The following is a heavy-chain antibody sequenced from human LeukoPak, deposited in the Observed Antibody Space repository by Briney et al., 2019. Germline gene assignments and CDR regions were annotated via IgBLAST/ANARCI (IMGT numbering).Heavy chain of an antibody. J-gene: IGHJ4*02. CDR2: ISAYNGNT. CDR3: ARDYGAGYSSSWYPSAPADY. D-gene: IGHD6-13*01. V-gene: IGHV1-18*01. Sequence: ASVKVSCKASGYIFTSYGISWVRQAPGQGLEWMGWISAYNGNTNYAQKLQGRVTMTTDTSTSTAYMELRSLRSDDTAVYYCARDYGAGYSSSWYPSAPADYWGQGTLVTVSS. CDR1: GYIFTSYG.